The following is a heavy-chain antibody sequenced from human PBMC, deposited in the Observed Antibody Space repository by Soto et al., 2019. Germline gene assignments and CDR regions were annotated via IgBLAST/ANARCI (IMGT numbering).Heavy chain of an antibody. J-gene: IGHJ4*02. CDR3: AKIDNDFWSGYFLGYFDY. Sequence: EVQLLESGGGLVQPGGSLRLSCAASGFTFSSYAMSWVRQAPGKGLEWVSAISGSGGSTYYADSVKGRFTISRDNSKNTLYLQMNSLRAEDTAVYYCAKIDNDFWSGYFLGYFDYWGQGTLVTVSS. CDR2: ISGSGGST. CDR1: GFTFSSYA. V-gene: IGHV3-23*01. D-gene: IGHD3-3*01.